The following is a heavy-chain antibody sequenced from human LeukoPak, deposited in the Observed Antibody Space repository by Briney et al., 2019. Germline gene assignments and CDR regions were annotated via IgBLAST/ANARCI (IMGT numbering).Heavy chain of an antibody. J-gene: IGHJ4*02. CDR3: ARDAQYYDYVWGSYRYNPLGDY. CDR2: IKQDGSEK. V-gene: IGHV3-7*01. D-gene: IGHD3-16*02. CDR1: GFTFSSYW. Sequence: QSGGSLRLSCAASGFTFSSYWMSWVRQAPGKGLEWVANIKQDGSEKYYVDSVKGRFTISRDNAKNSLYLQMNSLRAEDTAVYYCARDAQYYDYVWGSYRYNPLGDYWGQGTLVTVSS.